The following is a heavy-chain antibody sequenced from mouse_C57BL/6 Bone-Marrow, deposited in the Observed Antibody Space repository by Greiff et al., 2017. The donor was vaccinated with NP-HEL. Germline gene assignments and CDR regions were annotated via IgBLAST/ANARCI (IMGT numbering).Heavy chain of an antibody. CDR3: ARSYYFDY. CDR2: ISSGSSTI. V-gene: IGHV5-17*01. J-gene: IGHJ2*01. CDR1: GFTFSDSG. Sequence: EVKLVESGGGLVKPGGSLKLSCAASGFTFSDSGMHWVRQAPEKGLEWVAYISSGSSTIYYADTVKGRFTISRDNAKNTLFLQMTRLRTEDTAMYYWARSYYFDYWGQGTTLTVSS.